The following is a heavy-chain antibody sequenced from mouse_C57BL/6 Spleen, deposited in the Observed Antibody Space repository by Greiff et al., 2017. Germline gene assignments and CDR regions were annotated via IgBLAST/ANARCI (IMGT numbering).Heavy chain of an antibody. Sequence: VQLQQPGAELVKPGASVTLSCKASGYTFTSYWMHWVKQRPGQGLEWIGMIHPNSGSTNYNEKFKSKATLTVDKSSSTAYMQLSSLTSEDSAVYYGARGHGGSYYAMDYWGQGTSVTVSS. D-gene: IGHD3-1*01. CDR1: GYTFTSYW. CDR2: IHPNSGST. CDR3: ARGHGGSYYAMDY. J-gene: IGHJ4*01. V-gene: IGHV1-64*01.